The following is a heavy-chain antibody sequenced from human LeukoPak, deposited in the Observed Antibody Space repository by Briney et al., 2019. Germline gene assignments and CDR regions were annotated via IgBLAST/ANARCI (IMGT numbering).Heavy chain of an antibody. CDR1: GFTVRTNY. CDR2: IYSGGST. Sequence: GGSLRLSCVASGFTVRTNYMSWVRQAPGKGLEWVSVIYSGGSTYYEDSVTGRFTISRDNYKNTVFLQMNSLRAEDTAVYYCARSPYCGHGDWGQGTLVTVSS. D-gene: IGHD2-21*01. V-gene: IGHV3-53*01. CDR3: ARSPYCGHGD. J-gene: IGHJ4*02.